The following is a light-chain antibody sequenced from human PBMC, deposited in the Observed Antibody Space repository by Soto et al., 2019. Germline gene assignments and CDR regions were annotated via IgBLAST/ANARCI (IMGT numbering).Light chain of an antibody. CDR3: QKYNSAPQP. V-gene: IGKV1-27*01. J-gene: IGKJ1*01. CDR1: QGIIDY. CDR2: AAS. Sequence: DIQVTQSPSSLSASVGDRVTMTCRASQGIIDYLAWYQQKPGKAPKLLIYAASTWPSGVPSRFSGSGSGTDFTLTISSLQPEDVATYYCQKYNSAPQPFGQGNKVEIK.